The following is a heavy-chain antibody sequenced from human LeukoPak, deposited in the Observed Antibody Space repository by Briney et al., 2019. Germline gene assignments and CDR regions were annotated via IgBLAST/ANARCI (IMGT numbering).Heavy chain of an antibody. D-gene: IGHD3-10*01. Sequence: GGSLRLSCAASGFTFSSYAMSWVRQAPGKGLEWVSAISGSGGSTYYADSVKGRFTISRDNSKNTLYLQMNSLRAEDTAVYYCAKDLTRITMVRGVMEPDYWGQGTLVTVSS. CDR3: AKDLTRITMVRGVMEPDY. J-gene: IGHJ4*02. CDR1: GFTFSSYA. CDR2: ISGSGGST. V-gene: IGHV3-23*01.